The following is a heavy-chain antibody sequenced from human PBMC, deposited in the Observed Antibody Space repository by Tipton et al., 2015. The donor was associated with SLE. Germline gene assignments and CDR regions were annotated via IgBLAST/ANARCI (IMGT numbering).Heavy chain of an antibody. J-gene: IGHJ4*02. D-gene: IGHD6-13*01. CDR3: ARVGAAGH. V-gene: IGHV4-59*11. CDR1: GGSISSHY. CDR2: IYYSGST. Sequence: TLSLTCTVSGGSISSHYWSWIRQPPGKGLEWIGYIYYSGSTNYNPSLKSRVTISVDTSKNQFSLKLSSVTAAGTAVYYCARVGAAGHWGQGTLVTVSS.